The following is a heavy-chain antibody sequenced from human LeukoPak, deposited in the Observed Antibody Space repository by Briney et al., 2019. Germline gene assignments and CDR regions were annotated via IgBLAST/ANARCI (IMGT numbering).Heavy chain of an antibody. CDR3: ARDLWPTVTAFDI. D-gene: IGHD4-17*01. J-gene: IGHJ3*02. V-gene: IGHV3-7*01. Sequence: GGSLRLSCAASGFTFSSYWMSWVRQAPGKGLEWVANIKQDGSEKYYVDSVKGRFTISRDNAKNSLYLQMNSLRAEDTAVYYCARDLWPTVTAFDIWGQGTMVTVSS. CDR2: IKQDGSEK. CDR1: GFTFSSYW.